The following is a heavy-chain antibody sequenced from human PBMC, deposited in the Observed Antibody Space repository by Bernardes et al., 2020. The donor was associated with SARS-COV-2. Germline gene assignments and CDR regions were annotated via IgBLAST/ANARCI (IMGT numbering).Heavy chain of an antibody. CDR2: INHSGST. CDR1: GGSFSGYY. V-gene: IGHV4-34*01. D-gene: IGHD3-22*01. Sequence: SETLPLTCAVYGGSFSGYYWSWIRQPPGPGLAWIGEINHSGSTNYNPSLKSRVTISVDTSKNQFSLKLSSVTAADTAVYYCARRTKITMIVIAVVGWFDPWGQGTLVTDSS. J-gene: IGHJ5*02. CDR3: ARRTKITMIVIAVVGWFDP.